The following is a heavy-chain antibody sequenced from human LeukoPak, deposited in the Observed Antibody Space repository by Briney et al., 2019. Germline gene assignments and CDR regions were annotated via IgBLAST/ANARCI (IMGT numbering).Heavy chain of an antibody. J-gene: IGHJ3*02. Sequence: ASVKVSCKASGYTFTSYAISWVRQAPGQGLEWMGGIIPIFGTANYAQKFQGRVTITADESTSTAYMELSSLRSEDTAVYYCARDWRGRDGSGSYYNLRNAFDIWGQGTMVTVSS. D-gene: IGHD3-10*01. V-gene: IGHV1-69*13. CDR1: GYTFTSYA. CDR2: IIPIFGTA. CDR3: ARDWRGRDGSGSYYNLRNAFDI.